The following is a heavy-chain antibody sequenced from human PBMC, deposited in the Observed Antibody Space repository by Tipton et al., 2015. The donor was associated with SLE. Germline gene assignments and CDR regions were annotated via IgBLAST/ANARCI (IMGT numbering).Heavy chain of an antibody. CDR3: ARNMMGALRAGYFHL. CDR1: GGSISNYY. V-gene: IGHV4-59*01. D-gene: IGHD2/OR15-2a*01. CDR2: VYNSGST. Sequence: TLSLTCTVSGGSISNYYWSWVRRAPAQELEWIGYVYNSGSTTYNPSLKSRVTISVDTSKNQFFLKLSSLTAADTAVFYCARNMMGALRAGYFHLWGRGSVVTLPS. J-gene: IGHJ2*01.